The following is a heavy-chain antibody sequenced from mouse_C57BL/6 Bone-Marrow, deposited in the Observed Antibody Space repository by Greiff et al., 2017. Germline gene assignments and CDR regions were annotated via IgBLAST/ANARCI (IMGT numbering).Heavy chain of an antibody. Sequence: VQLQQSGPGLVQPSQSLSITCTVSGFSLTSYGVHWVRQSPGKGLEWLGVIWSGGSTDYNAAFISRLSISKDNSKSQVFFKMNSLQADDTAIYYCARNLLGRTYWGQGTLVTVSA. CDR2: IWSGGST. CDR3: ARNLLGRTY. V-gene: IGHV2-2*01. CDR1: GFSLTSYG. D-gene: IGHD4-1*01. J-gene: IGHJ3*01.